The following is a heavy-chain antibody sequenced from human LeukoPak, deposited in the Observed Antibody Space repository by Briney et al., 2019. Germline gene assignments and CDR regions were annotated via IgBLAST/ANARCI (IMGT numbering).Heavy chain of an antibody. CDR1: GGTFSSYA. J-gene: IGHJ4*02. CDR3: ARDRRVSGDYPRD. Sequence: GASVKVSCKASGGTFSSYAISWVRQAPGQGLEWMGRIIPILGIANYAQKFQGRVTITADKSTSTAYMELSSLRSEDTAVYYCARDRRVSGDYPRDWGQGTLVTVSS. D-gene: IGHD4-17*01. CDR2: IIPILGIA. V-gene: IGHV1-69*04.